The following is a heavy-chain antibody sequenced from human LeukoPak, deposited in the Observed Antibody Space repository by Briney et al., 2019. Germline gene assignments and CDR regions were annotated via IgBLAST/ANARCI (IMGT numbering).Heavy chain of an antibody. Sequence: SETLSLTCTVSGGSISSYYWSWIRQPAGKGLEWIGRIYTSGSTNYNPSLKSRVTMSVDTSKNQFSLKLSSVTAADTAVYYCARGGINSRYTTRTPHEDYWGQGTLVTVSS. D-gene: IGHD6-13*01. CDR3: ARGGINSRYTTRTPHEDY. J-gene: IGHJ4*02. CDR2: IYTSGST. V-gene: IGHV4-4*07. CDR1: GGSISSYY.